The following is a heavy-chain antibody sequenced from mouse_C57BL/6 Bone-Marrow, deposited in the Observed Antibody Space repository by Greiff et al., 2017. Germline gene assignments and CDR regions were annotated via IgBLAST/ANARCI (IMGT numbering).Heavy chain of an antibody. D-gene: IGHD1-1*01. Sequence: VKLMESGPELVKPGASVKLSCKASGYTFTSYDINWVKQRPGQGLEWIGWIYPRDGSTKYNEKFKGKATLTVDTSSSTAYMELHSLTSEDSAVYFCARWGYYGSRGAWFAYWGQGTLVTVSA. CDR2: IYPRDGST. CDR1: GYTFTSYD. J-gene: IGHJ3*01. V-gene: IGHV1-85*01. CDR3: ARWGYYGSRGAWFAY.